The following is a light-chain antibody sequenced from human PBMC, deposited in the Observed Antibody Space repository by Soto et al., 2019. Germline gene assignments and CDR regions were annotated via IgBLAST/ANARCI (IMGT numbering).Light chain of an antibody. J-gene: IGLJ1*01. CDR1: SSNIGGNS. V-gene: IGLV1-51*01. CDR3: TSYTRDTALV. CDR2: DDN. Sequence: QSVLTQPPSVSAAPGQKVTISCSGSSSNIGGNSVSWYQQLPGTAPKLLIYDDNKRPSGIPDRFSGSKSGTSATLGITGFQAEDEADYHCTSYTRDTALVFGTGTKVTVL.